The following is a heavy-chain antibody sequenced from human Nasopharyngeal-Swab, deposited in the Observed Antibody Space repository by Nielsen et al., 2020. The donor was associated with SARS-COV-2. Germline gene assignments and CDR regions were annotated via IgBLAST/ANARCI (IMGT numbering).Heavy chain of an antibody. D-gene: IGHD4-17*01. V-gene: IGHV1-58*01. J-gene: IGHJ4*02. Sequence: SVKVSCKASGFTFTSSAVQWVRHARGQRLAWIGWIVVGSGNTNYAQKFQERVTITRDMSTSTAYMELSSLRSEDTAVYYCAAARGVWYGDYVLDYWGQGTLVTVSS. CDR1: GFTFTSSA. CDR2: IVVGSGNT. CDR3: AAARGVWYGDYVLDY.